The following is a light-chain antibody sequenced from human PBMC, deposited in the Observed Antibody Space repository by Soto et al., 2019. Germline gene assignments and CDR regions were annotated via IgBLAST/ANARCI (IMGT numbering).Light chain of an antibody. Sequence: EIVMTQSPATLSVSPGERATLSCRASQSVSSNFAWYQQKPGQAPRPLIYGASTRATGIPARFSGSGSGTEFTLTISSLQSEDVAFYYCQQYNNCPRTFGQGTKVEIK. CDR3: QQYNNCPRT. V-gene: IGKV3-15*01. CDR1: QSVSSN. CDR2: GAS. J-gene: IGKJ1*01.